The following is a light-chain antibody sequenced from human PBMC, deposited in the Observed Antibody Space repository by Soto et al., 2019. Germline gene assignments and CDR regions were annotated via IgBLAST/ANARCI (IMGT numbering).Light chain of an antibody. CDR3: QQYNNWPPWT. J-gene: IGKJ1*01. CDR2: GAS. CDR1: QSVSSN. V-gene: IGKV3D-15*01. Sequence: EIVLTHSPGTLSLSPGERATLSFSASQSVSSNFLAWYQQRPGQPPRLLIYGASTRDTGIPTRFSGSGSGTEFTLTITSLQSEDFAVYYCQQYNNWPPWTFGQGTKVDIK.